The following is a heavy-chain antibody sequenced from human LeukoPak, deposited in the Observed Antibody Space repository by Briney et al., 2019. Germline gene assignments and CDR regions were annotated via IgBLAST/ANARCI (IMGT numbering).Heavy chain of an antibody. CDR1: GYTFTSYA. D-gene: IGHD6-13*01. CDR2: INARNGNA. Sequence: ASVKVSCKASGYTFTSYAMHWVRQAPGQRLEWMGWINARNGNAKYSQKFQGRVTITRDTSASTAYMELSSLRSEDAVVYYCARDLGSSFDSWGQGTLVTVSS. V-gene: IGHV1-3*01. CDR3: ARDLGSSFDS. J-gene: IGHJ4*02.